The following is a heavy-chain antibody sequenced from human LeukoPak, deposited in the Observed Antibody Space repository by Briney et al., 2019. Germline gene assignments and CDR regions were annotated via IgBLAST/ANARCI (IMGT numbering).Heavy chain of an antibody. CDR1: GFNLTGYY. Sequence: ASVKGSCNASGFNLTGYYMQSLRQAPGQGLEWMGWINPNSGGTNYAQKFQGRVTMTRDTSISTAYMQLSRLGSDDIAVYYCARDRTGTTDYWGQGTLVTVSS. CDR2: INPNSGGT. V-gene: IGHV1-2*02. CDR3: ARDRTGTTDY. J-gene: IGHJ4*02. D-gene: IGHD1-1*01.